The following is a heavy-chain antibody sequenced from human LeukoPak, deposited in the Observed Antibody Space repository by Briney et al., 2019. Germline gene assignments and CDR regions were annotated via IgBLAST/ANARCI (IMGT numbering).Heavy chain of an antibody. V-gene: IGHV4-59*11. CDR2: IHHSGRP. CDR3: ARFGVDYDMDV. J-gene: IGHJ6*02. D-gene: IGHD3-16*01. CDR1: GGPISGHY. Sequence: SETLSLTCTVSGGPISGHYWTWIRQPPGKGLEWIGQIHHSGRPDYNPSLKSRVTISADTSKNQLSLKVTSVTGADTAVYYCARFGVDYDMDVWGQGTTVTVSS.